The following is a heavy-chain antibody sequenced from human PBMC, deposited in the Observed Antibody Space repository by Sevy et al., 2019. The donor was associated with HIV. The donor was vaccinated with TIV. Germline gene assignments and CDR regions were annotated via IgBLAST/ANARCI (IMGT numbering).Heavy chain of an antibody. CDR2: IKSKTNGGTT. D-gene: IGHD2-2*01. Sequence: GGSLRLSCAASEFIFTNAWMSWVRQAPGKGLEWVGRIKSKTNGGTTDYAAPVEGRFTISRDDSKRRLYLQMNSHKTEDTAVYYCTTDLEYQLERYYFNYWGQGTLVTVSS. CDR3: TTDLEYQLERYYFNY. V-gene: IGHV3-15*01. CDR1: EFIFTNAW. J-gene: IGHJ4*02.